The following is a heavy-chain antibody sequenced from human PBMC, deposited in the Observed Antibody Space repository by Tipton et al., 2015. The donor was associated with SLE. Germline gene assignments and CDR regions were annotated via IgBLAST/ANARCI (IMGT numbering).Heavy chain of an antibody. CDR2: MYYMGNY. D-gene: IGHD6-19*01. CDR3: SSYNSGSHAFHV. Sequence: TLSLTCTVSGVSISSYYWSWIRQPPGKGLEWIGSMYYMGNYEYSPALKRRVAISIDMSKRQFSLNLTSVTAADTAVYYCSSYNSGSHAFHVWGQGTMVAVSS. CDR1: GVSISSYY. J-gene: IGHJ3*01. V-gene: IGHV4-59*01.